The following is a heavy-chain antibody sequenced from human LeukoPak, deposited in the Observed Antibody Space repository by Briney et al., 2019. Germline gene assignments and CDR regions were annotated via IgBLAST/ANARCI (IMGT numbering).Heavy chain of an antibody. CDR3: ASSLYYYGSGSTGPFDY. V-gene: IGHV1-18*01. J-gene: IGHJ4*02. CDR2: ISAYNGNT. CDR1: GYTFTSYG. Sequence: ASVTVSCTASGYTFTSYGISWVRQAPGQGLEWMGWISAYNGNTNYAQKLQGRVTMTTDTSTSTAYMELRSLRSDDTAVYYCASSLYYYGSGSTGPFDYWGQGTLVTVSS. D-gene: IGHD3-10*01.